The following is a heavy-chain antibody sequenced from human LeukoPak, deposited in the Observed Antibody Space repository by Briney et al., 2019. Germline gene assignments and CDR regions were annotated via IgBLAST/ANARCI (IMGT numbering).Heavy chain of an antibody. CDR1: VGSISISSYY. CDR2: IYYSGST. D-gene: IGHD3-9*01. CDR3: ARHILTGYPTPHYFDY. J-gene: IGHJ4*02. V-gene: IGHV4-39*07. Sequence: PSETLSLTCTVSVGSISISSYYWGWIRQPPGKGLEWIGSIYYSGSTYYNPPLKSRVTISVDTSKNQFSLKLSSVTAADTAVYYCARHILTGYPTPHYFDYWGQGTLVTVSS.